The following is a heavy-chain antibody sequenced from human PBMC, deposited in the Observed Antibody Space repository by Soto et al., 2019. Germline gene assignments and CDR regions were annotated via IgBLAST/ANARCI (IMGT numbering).Heavy chain of an antibody. V-gene: IGHV4-39*01. D-gene: IGHD2-21*02. J-gene: IGHJ4*02. Sequence: SETLSLTCIVSGESISSSSYYWGWIRQPPGKGLEWIGSIYYSGRTYYNPSYKSRVTISIDTSKNQFSLKLSSVTATDTAVYYCARQRTTVVTQAYFDHWGQGALVTVSS. CDR3: ARQRTTVVTQAYFDH. CDR2: IYYSGRT. CDR1: GESISSSSYY.